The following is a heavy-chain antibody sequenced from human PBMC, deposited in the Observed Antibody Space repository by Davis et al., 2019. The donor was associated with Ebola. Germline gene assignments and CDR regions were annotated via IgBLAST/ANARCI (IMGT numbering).Heavy chain of an antibody. V-gene: IGHV3-13*01. D-gene: IGHD5-18*01. Sequence: GSLRPSCAASGITFRSYDMHWVRQGTGKGLEWVSAFGTAGDTYYPGSVKGRFTISRENAKNSLYLQMNSLRAEDTAVYYCARVRFGDTAVDYWGQGTLVTVSS. CDR1: GITFRSYD. J-gene: IGHJ4*02. CDR3: ARVRFGDTAVDY. CDR2: FGTAGDT.